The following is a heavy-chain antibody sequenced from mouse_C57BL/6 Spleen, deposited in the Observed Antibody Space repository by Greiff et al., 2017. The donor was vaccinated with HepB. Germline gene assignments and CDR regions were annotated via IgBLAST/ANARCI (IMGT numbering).Heavy chain of an antibody. D-gene: IGHD2-12*01. CDR1: GYTFTDYE. J-gene: IGHJ4*01. V-gene: IGHV1-15*01. CDR3: TREGDYSYDVGAMDY. Sequence: QVQLQQSGAELVRPGASVTLSCKASGYTFTDYEMHWVKQTPVHGLEWIGAIDPETGGTAYNQKFKGKAILTADKSSSTAYMELRSLTSEDSAVYYCTREGDYSYDVGAMDYWGQGTSVTVSS. CDR2: IDPETGGT.